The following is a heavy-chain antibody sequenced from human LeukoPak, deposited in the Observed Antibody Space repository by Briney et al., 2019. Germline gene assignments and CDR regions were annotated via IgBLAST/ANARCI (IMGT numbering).Heavy chain of an antibody. CDR3: AREARYCSSTSCYRANTHFDY. V-gene: IGHV1-69*04. J-gene: IGHJ4*02. D-gene: IGHD2-2*01. CDR1: GGTFSSYA. Sequence: SVKVSCKASGGTFSSYAISWVRQAPGQGLEWMGRIIPIHGIANYAQTFQGRVTITADKSTSTAYMGLSSLRSEDTAVYYCAREARYCSSTSCYRANTHFDYWGQGTLVTVSS. CDR2: IIPIHGIA.